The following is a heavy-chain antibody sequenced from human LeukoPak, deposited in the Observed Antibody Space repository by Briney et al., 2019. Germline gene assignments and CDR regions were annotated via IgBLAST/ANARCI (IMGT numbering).Heavy chain of an antibody. J-gene: IGHJ6*02. CDR3: GRDRRQIYYGVDV. V-gene: IGHV3-74*01. CDR2: INSDGSST. Sequence: GGSLRLSCAASGFTFSSYWMHWVRQAPGKGLVWVSRINSDGSSTSYADSVEGRFTISRDNAKNTLYLQMNSLRAEDTAVYYCGRDRRQIYYGVDVWGQGTTVTVSS. CDR1: GFTFSSYW.